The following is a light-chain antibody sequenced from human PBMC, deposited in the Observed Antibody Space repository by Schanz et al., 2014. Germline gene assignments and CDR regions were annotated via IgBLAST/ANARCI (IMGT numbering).Light chain of an antibody. V-gene: IGKV1-5*01. CDR1: QSISSY. J-gene: IGKJ1*01. Sequence: DIQMTQSPSSLSASVGDRVTITCRASQSISSYLNWYQQKPGKAPNLLIYDASTLESGAPSRFSGSGSGTEFTLTISSLQPDDFATYYCQHYTSDSRKFGQGTTVEIK. CDR2: DAS. CDR3: QHYTSDSRK.